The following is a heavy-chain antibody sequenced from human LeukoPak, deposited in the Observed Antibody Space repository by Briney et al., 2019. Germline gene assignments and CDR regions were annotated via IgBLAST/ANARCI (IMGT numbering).Heavy chain of an antibody. CDR2: IYHSGDT. Sequence: SETLSLTCSVSSDSISGNYWSWMRQPPGKELEWIGYIYHSGDTNYNPSLKSRVTMSVDTSKNQFSVNLSSVTAADTAVYYCARLLAGCSGSKCRAHFDYWGQGTLVTVSS. D-gene: IGHD2-15*01. J-gene: IGHJ4*02. CDR1: SDSISGNY. V-gene: IGHV4-59*01. CDR3: ARLLAGCSGSKCRAHFDY.